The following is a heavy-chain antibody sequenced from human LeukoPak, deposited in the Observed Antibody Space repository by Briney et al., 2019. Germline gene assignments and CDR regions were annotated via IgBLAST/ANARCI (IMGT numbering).Heavy chain of an antibody. Sequence: GGSLRLSCAASGFTFSSYGMHWVRQAPGKGLEWVAAISYDGSNKCYADSVKGRFTISRDNSKNTLYLQMNSLRAEDTAVYYCAKDLTDYVGDYWGQGTLVTVSS. J-gene: IGHJ4*02. CDR3: AKDLTDYVGDY. CDR1: GFTFSSYG. D-gene: IGHD4-23*01. V-gene: IGHV3-30*18. CDR2: ISYDGSNK.